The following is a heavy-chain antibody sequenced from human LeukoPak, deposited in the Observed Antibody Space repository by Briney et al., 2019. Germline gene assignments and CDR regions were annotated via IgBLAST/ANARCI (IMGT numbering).Heavy chain of an antibody. CDR1: GFTFGDYA. J-gene: IGHJ4*02. CDR3: TRGPPGYRSGWPDY. CDR2: IRSKAYGGTT. V-gene: IGHV3-49*04. D-gene: IGHD6-19*01. Sequence: QTGGSLRLSCTASGFTFGDYAMSWVRQAPGKGLDWVGFIRSKAYGGTTEYAASVKGRLTISRDDSKRIAYLQMNSVKTEDTAVYYCTRGPPGYRSGWPDYWGQGTLVTVPS.